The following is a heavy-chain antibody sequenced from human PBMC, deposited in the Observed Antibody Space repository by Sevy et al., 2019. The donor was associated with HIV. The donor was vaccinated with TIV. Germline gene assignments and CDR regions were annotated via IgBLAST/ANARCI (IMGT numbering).Heavy chain of an antibody. CDR2: ISGRSSYI. Sequence: GGSLRLSCAASGFTFSDYYMNWVRQAPGKGLEWVSSISGRSSYIHYAGSVRGRFTISGDNAKNSLYLQMNSLRVDDTAVYFCARDGGCSSTSCLLYFDSWGQGALVTVSS. CDR3: ARDGGCSSTSCLLYFDS. CDR1: GFTFSDYY. V-gene: IGHV3-21*01. J-gene: IGHJ4*02. D-gene: IGHD2-2*01.